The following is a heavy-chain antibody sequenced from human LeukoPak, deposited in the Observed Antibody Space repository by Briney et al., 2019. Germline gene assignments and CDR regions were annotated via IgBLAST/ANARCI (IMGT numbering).Heavy chain of an antibody. V-gene: IGHV1-2*02. CDR1: GYIFTDYY. Sequence: ASVKVSCKASGYIFTDYYINWVRQAPGQGLEWMACIHSNSGGTRFEQKFQGRVTMPRDTSINTAYMDLSSLRSDDTAVYYCARVKVGARDSGMDVWGQGTTVTVSS. CDR3: ARVKVGARDSGMDV. J-gene: IGHJ6*02. D-gene: IGHD1-26*01. CDR2: IHSNSGGT.